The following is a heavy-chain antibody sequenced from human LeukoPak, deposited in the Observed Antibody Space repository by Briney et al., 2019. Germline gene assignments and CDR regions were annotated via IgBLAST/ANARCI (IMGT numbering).Heavy chain of an antibody. CDR2: IYTSGST. Sequence: PSGTLSLTCTVSGGSISSYYWSWIRQPAGKGLEWIGRIYTSGSTNYNPSLKSRVTMSVDTSKNQFSLKLSSVTAADTAVYYCASRLDHDYYYYYMDVWGKGTTVTVSS. CDR1: GGSISSYY. CDR3: ASRLDHDYYYYYMDV. V-gene: IGHV4-4*07. D-gene: IGHD6-19*01. J-gene: IGHJ6*03.